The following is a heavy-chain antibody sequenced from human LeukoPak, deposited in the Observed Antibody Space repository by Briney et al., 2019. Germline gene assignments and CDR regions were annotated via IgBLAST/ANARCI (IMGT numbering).Heavy chain of an antibody. CDR2: IYGSGYT. J-gene: IGHJ5*02. D-gene: IGHD6-19*01. Sequence: DPSETLSLTCTVSGGSISGWYWSWIRQPPGKGLEWIGYIYGSGYTNYNPCLKSRVTMSVDTSKNQFSLKLSSVTAADTAVYYCARAYSSGWYWFDPWGQGTLVTVSS. V-gene: IGHV4-59*12. CDR1: GGSISGWY. CDR3: ARAYSSGWYWFDP.